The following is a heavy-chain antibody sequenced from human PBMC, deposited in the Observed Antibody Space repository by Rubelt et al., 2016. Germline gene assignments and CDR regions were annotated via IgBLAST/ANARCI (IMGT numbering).Heavy chain of an antibody. CDR3: ARATAAGHYYGMDV. Sequence: QVPGAGLEWVSYISSSSSTIYYADSVKGRFTISRDNAKNSLYLQMNSLRAEDTAVYYCARATAAGHYYGMDVWGQGTTVTVSS. D-gene: IGHD6-25*01. CDR2: ISSSSSTI. J-gene: IGHJ6*02. V-gene: IGHV3-48*01.